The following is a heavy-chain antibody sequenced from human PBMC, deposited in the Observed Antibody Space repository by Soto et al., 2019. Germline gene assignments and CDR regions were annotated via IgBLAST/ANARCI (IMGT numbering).Heavy chain of an antibody. CDR3: ARDPYYYDSSGYYRLDAFDI. D-gene: IGHD3-22*01. J-gene: IGHJ3*02. CDR1: GYTFTSYG. V-gene: IGHV1-18*01. Sequence: ASVKVSCKASGYTFTSYGIGWVRQAPGQGLEWMGWISAYNGNTNYAQKLQGRVTMTTDTSTSTAYMELRSLRSDDTAVYYCARDPYYYDSSGYYRLDAFDIWGQGTMVTVSS. CDR2: ISAYNGNT.